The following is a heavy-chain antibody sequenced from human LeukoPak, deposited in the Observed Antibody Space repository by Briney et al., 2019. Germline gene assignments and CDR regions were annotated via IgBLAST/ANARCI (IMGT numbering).Heavy chain of an antibody. Sequence: SETLSLTCTVSGYSISSGYYWGWIRQPPGKGLEWIGSIYHSGSTYYNPSLKSRVTISVDTSKNQFSLKLSSVTAADTAVYYCARGLGRPSYYDYWGQGTLVTVSS. CDR2: IYHSGST. CDR1: GYSISSGYY. CDR3: ARGLGRPSYYDY. J-gene: IGHJ4*02. V-gene: IGHV4-38-2*02.